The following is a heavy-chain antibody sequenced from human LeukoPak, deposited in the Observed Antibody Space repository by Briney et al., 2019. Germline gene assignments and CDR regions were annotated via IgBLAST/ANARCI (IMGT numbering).Heavy chain of an antibody. J-gene: IGHJ6*02. CDR2: ISGSGGST. D-gene: IGHD3-10*01. Sequence: GGSLRLSCAASGFTFSSYAMSWVRQAPGKGLEWVSAISGSGGSTYYADSVKGRFTISRDSSKNTLYLQMNSLRAEDTAVYYCAKDGDTMVRGVINYYGMDVWGQGTTVTVSS. CDR3: AKDGDTMVRGVINYYGMDV. V-gene: IGHV3-23*01. CDR1: GFTFSSYA.